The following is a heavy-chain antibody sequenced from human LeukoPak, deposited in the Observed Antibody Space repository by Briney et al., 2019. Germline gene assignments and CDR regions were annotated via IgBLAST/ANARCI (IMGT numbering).Heavy chain of an antibody. V-gene: IGHV4-34*01. J-gene: IGHJ4*02. D-gene: IGHD3-16*01. CDR3: ARRRRDDYVWGSYPPTTFDY. CDR1: GGSFSGYY. CDR2: INHSGST. Sequence: SETLSLTCAVYGGSFSGYYWSWIRQPPGKRLEWIGEINHSGSTNYNPSLKSRVTISVDTSKNQFSLKLSSVTGADTAVYYCARRRRDDYVWGSYPPTTFDYWGQGTLVTVSS.